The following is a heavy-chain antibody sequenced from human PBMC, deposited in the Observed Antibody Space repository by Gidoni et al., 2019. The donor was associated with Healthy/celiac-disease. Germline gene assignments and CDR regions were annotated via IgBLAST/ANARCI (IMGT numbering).Heavy chain of an antibody. J-gene: IGHJ3*02. CDR3: ARGYYGSSGDFDAFDI. D-gene: IGHD3-22*01. V-gene: IGHV1-69*01. CDR2: IIPIMGTA. Sequence: QVQLVQSGAEVKKPGSSVKVSCKAYGGTFRSYAISWVRQAPGQGLEWMGGIIPIMGTANYAQKFQGRVTITADESTSTAYMELSSLRSEDTAVYYCARGYYGSSGDFDAFDIWGQGTMVTVSS. CDR1: GGTFRSYA.